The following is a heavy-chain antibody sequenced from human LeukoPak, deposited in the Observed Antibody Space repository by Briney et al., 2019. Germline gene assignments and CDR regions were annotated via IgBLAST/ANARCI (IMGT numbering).Heavy chain of an antibody. V-gene: IGHV1-8*02. CDR1: GYTFTGYY. Sequence: ASVKVSCKASGYTFTGYYMHWVRQAPGQGLEWMGWINPNSGSTGYAQKFQGRVTMTRNTSISTAYMELSSLRSEDTAVYYCASSAGIAVADSHDAFDIWGQGAMVTVSS. D-gene: IGHD6-19*01. J-gene: IGHJ3*02. CDR2: INPNSGST. CDR3: ASSAGIAVADSHDAFDI.